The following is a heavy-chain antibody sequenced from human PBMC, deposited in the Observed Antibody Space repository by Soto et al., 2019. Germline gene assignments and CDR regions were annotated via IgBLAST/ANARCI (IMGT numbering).Heavy chain of an antibody. CDR3: AWLGGWYGVWNWYFDV. V-gene: IGHV3-48*02. CDR2: ISSGSNTI. CDR1: GFTFSSYS. D-gene: IGHD6-19*01. J-gene: IGHJ2*01. Sequence: EVQLVESGGGLVQPGGSLRLSCAASGFTFSSYSMNWVRQAPGKGLEWVSYISSGSNTIYYADSVKGRFTISRDNAKNSLYLQLNSLRDEDTAVYYCAWLGGWYGVWNWYFDVWGRGTLVTVSS.